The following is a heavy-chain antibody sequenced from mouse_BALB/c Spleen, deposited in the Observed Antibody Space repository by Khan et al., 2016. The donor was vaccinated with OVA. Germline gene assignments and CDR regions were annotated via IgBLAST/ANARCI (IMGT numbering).Heavy chain of an antibody. V-gene: IGHV5-6*01. CDR2: ISSGGSYT. D-gene: IGHD1-1*02. CDR3: ARLAYYYNSEGFAY. CDR1: GFTFSTYG. Sequence: EVHLVESGGDLVKPGGSLKLSCAASGFTFSTYGMSWVRQTPDKRLEWVATISSGGSYTYYVDSVKGRFTISRDTAKNTLYLQMSSLKSEDTAMYYCARLAYYYNSEGFAYWGQGTLVTVSA. J-gene: IGHJ3*01.